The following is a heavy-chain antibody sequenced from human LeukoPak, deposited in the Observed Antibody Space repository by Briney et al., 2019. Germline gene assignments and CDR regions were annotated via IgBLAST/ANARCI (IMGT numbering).Heavy chain of an antibody. V-gene: IGHV4-59*01. CDR2: IYYSGST. CDR1: GGSISSYY. J-gene: IGHJ4*02. Sequence: PSETLSLTCTVSGGSISSYYWSWIRQPPGKGLEWIGYIYYSGSTNYNPSLKSRVTISVDTSKNQFSLKLSSVTAADTAVYYCARVGSSGWFNDWGQGTLVAVSS. D-gene: IGHD6-19*01. CDR3: ARVGSSGWFND.